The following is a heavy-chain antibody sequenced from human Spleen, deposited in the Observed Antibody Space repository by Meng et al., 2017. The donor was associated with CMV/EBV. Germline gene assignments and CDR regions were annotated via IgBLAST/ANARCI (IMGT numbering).Heavy chain of an antibody. Sequence: GESLKISCAASGFTFSSYSMNWVRQAPGKGLGWVSSISSSSSYIYYADSVKGRFTISRDNAKNSLYLQMNSLRAEDTAVYYCARSMTTVTTIMTWGQGTLVTVSS. CDR3: ARSMTTVTTIMT. J-gene: IGHJ4*02. D-gene: IGHD4-11*01. V-gene: IGHV3-21*01. CDR1: GFTFSSYS. CDR2: ISSSSSYI.